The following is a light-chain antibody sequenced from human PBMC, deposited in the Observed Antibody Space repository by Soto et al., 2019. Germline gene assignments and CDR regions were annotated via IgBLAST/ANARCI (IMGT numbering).Light chain of an antibody. J-gene: IGLJ1*01. CDR2: GNN. CDR3: AAWDDSLNGYV. V-gene: IGLV1-44*01. Sequence: QSVLTQPPSASETPGQRVTISCSGSSSNIGSNTVNWYQQFPETAPKLLIFGNNQRPSGVPDRFSGSKSGTSASLAISGLQSEDGADYYCAAWDDSLNGYVFGTGTKVTVL. CDR1: SSNIGSNT.